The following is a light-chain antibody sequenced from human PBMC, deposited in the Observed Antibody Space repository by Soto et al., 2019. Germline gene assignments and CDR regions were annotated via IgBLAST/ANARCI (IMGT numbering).Light chain of an antibody. V-gene: IGKV1-39*01. Sequence: DIQMTQSPSSLSASIGDRVTITCRASQSISNYVNWYQQRPGKAPKLLISAASSLESGVPSRFSGSGSGIDFTLTISSLQPEDFATYYCQQSFSIPWTFGQGTKVEIK. CDR3: QQSFSIPWT. CDR1: QSISNY. CDR2: AAS. J-gene: IGKJ1*01.